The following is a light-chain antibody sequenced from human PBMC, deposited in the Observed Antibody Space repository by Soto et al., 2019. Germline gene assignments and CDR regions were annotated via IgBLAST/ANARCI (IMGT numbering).Light chain of an antibody. Sequence: QSALTQPPSASGSPGQSVTISCTGTSSDVGAYKYVSWYLQYPGKAPKLMIYEVTKRPSGVPDRFSGSKSGNTASLTVSGLQAEDEADYYCTSYVGNDIWVFGGGTKLTVL. V-gene: IGLV2-8*01. CDR1: SSDVGAYKY. CDR2: EVT. J-gene: IGLJ3*02. CDR3: TSYVGNDIWV.